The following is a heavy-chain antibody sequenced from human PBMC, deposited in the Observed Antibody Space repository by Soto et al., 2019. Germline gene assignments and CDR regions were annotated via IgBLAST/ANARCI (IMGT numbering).Heavy chain of an antibody. Sequence: QVQLVESGGGVVQPGRSLRLSCAASGFTFSHYGMQWVRQAPGKGLEWVAVISYDGTNKYYADSVKGRFTISRDNSKNTMYLQMNSLRAEDTAVYDCAKDGGWLPGYYYYGMDVWGQGTTVTVSS. V-gene: IGHV3-30*18. D-gene: IGHD6-19*01. CDR1: GFTFSHYG. J-gene: IGHJ6*02. CDR2: ISYDGTNK. CDR3: AKDGGWLPGYYYYGMDV.